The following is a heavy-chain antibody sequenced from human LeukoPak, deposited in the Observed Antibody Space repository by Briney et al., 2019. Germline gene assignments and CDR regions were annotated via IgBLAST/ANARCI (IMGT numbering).Heavy chain of an antibody. CDR3: ARAGWIITSGIDY. V-gene: IGHV4-38-2*01. CDR2: VYHTGST. J-gene: IGHJ4*02. Sequence: SETLSLTCAVSGYSISRGYYWPLIRQPPGKGLEWIGTVYHTGSTYYNPSLDSRVTISVDTSKNEFSLNLKSVTAADTAVYYCARAGWIITSGIDYWGQGALVTVSS. CDR1: GYSISRGYY. D-gene: IGHD3-10*01.